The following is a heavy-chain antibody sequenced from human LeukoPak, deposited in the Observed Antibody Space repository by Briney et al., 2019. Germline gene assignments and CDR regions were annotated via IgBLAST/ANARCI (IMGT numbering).Heavy chain of an antibody. Sequence: AGGSLRLTCAASGFTFSSYSMNWVGQAPGKGLEWVSSISSSSSYIYYADSVKGRFTISRDNAKNSLYLQMNSLRAEDTAVYYCAREDSGYDCIDYWGQGTLVTVSS. CDR3: AREDSGYDCIDY. CDR1: GFTFSSYS. CDR2: ISSSSSYI. D-gene: IGHD5-12*01. J-gene: IGHJ4*02. V-gene: IGHV3-21*01.